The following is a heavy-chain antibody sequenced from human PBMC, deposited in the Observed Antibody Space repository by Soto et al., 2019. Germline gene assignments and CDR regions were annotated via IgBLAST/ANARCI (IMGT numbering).Heavy chain of an antibody. CDR1: GGSISSGCYY. D-gene: IGHD3-10*01. CDR2: IYYIGST. Sequence: SETLSLTCTVSGGSISSGCYYWSWIRQHPGKGLEWIGYIYYIGSTYYNPSLKSRATISVDTSKNQFSLKLSSVTAADTAVYYFSKNPRPKITMVRGVAPDDAFDIWGQGTMVTVSS. CDR3: SKNPRPKITMVRGVAPDDAFDI. J-gene: IGHJ3*02. V-gene: IGHV4-31*03.